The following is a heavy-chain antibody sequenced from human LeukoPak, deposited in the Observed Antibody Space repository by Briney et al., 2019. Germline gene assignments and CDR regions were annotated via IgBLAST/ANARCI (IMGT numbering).Heavy chain of an antibody. CDR3: ARELSGSHDH. Sequence: SETLSLTCTVSGGSLSSYYWSWIRQPPGKGLEWIGYISYSGSSNYNPSLKSRVTISVDTSKNQFSLKVNSLIAADTAIYYCARELSGSHDHWGQGTLVTVSS. CDR1: GGSLSSYY. J-gene: IGHJ4*02. CDR2: ISYSGSS. D-gene: IGHD3-10*01. V-gene: IGHV4-59*01.